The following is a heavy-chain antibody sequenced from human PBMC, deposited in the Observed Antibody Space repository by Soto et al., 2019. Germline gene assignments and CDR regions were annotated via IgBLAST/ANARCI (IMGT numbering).Heavy chain of an antibody. V-gene: IGHV4-34*01. J-gene: IGHJ4*02. CDR3: ARGPRRIAVAGTGGLLDY. Sequence: QVQLQQWGAGLLKPSETLSLTCAVYGGSFSGYYWSWIRQPPGKGLEWIGEINHSGSTNYNPSLMSRVTISVDTSKNQFSLKLSSVTAADTAVYYCARGPRRIAVAGTGGLLDYWGQGTLVTVSS. CDR1: GGSFSGYY. CDR2: INHSGST. D-gene: IGHD6-19*01.